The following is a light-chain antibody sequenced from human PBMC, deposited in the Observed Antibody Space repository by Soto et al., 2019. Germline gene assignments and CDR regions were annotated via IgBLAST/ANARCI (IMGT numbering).Light chain of an antibody. Sequence: DIVMTQSPDSLAVSLGESATINCKSSQSLLFSSNNKNYLAWYQQKGGQPPKLLIYWASIRESGVPDRFSGSGSGIDFTLTITSLKAEDVAVYYCQQYYSPPLSFGGGTKVDI. CDR3: QQYYSPPLS. V-gene: IGKV4-1*01. CDR2: WAS. CDR1: QSLLFSSNNKNY. J-gene: IGKJ4*01.